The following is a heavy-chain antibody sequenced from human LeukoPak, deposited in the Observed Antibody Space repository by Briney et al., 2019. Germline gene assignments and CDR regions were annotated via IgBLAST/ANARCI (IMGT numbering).Heavy chain of an antibody. J-gene: IGHJ4*02. CDR1: GFTFSNYA. V-gene: IGHV3-13*01. CDR2: IGTAGDT. Sequence: PGGSLRLSCAVSGFTFSNYAMSWVRQAPGKGLEWVSAIGTAGDTYYPGSVKGRFTISRENAKNSLYLQMNSLRAGDTAVYYCARESGGTEFDYWGQGTLVTVSS. D-gene: IGHD1-14*01. CDR3: ARESGGTEFDY.